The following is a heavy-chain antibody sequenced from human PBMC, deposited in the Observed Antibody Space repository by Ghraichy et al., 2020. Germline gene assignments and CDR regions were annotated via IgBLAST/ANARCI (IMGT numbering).Heavy chain of an antibody. Sequence: GVLNISCAASGVTFTSYTMNWVRQAPGKGLEWVSSISANSGYIYYADSVKGRFTISRDNTKNSLSLQMNSLRAEDTAVYYCASLLVAATIDFYSGMDVWGQGTTVTVSS. J-gene: IGHJ6*02. CDR3: ASLLVAATIDFYSGMDV. CDR2: ISANSGYI. CDR1: GVTFTSYT. V-gene: IGHV3-21*01. D-gene: IGHD2-2*02.